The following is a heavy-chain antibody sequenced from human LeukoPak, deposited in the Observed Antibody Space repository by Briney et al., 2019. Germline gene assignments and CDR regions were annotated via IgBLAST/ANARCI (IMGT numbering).Heavy chain of an antibody. D-gene: IGHD3-10*01. CDR1: GISLTNYA. Sequence: GGSLQLSCVVSGISLTNYAMTGVRRAPGKGLEWVSYISERGGSTSYADSVKGRFTISRDTPLNTLYLQMTSLRAEDTAVYFCAKRGIVIRGILVIGYHQEAYHYDYWGQGVLVTISS. CDR2: ISERGGST. V-gene: IGHV3-23*01. CDR3: AKRGIVIRGILVIGYHQEAYHYDY. J-gene: IGHJ4*02.